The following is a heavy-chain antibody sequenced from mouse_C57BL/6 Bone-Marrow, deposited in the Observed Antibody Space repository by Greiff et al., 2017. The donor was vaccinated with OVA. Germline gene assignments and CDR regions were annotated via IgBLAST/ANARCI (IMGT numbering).Heavy chain of an antibody. J-gene: IGHJ3*01. CDR3: GRRDAGYVWFAY. CDR1: GYTFTSYW. D-gene: IGHD3-2*02. CDR2: IYPGSGCT. V-gene: IGHV1-55*01. Sequence: QVQLQQPGAELVKPGASVKMSCKASGYTFTSYWITWVKQRPGQGLEWIGDIYPGSGCTNYNEKFKSKATLTVDTSSSTAYMQLSSLTSEDSAVYYCGRRDAGYVWFAYWGQGTLVTVSA.